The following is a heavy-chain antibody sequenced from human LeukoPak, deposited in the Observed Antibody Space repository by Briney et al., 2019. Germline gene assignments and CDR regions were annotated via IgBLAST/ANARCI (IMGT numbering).Heavy chain of an antibody. CDR1: GGSFSGYY. J-gene: IGHJ4*02. CDR2: INHSGST. V-gene: IGHV4-34*01. D-gene: IGHD6-6*01. Sequence: PSETLSLTCAVYGGSFSGYYWSWIRQPPGKGLEWIGEINHSGSTNYNPSLKSRVTISVDTSKNQFSLKLSSVTAADTAVYYCARWGYSSSLFDYWGQGTLVTVSS. CDR3: ARWGYSSSLFDY.